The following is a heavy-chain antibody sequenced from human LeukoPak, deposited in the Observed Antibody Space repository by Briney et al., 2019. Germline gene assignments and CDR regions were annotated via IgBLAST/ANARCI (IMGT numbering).Heavy chain of an antibody. CDR1: GFTFSSYG. J-gene: IGHJ4*02. V-gene: IGHV3-30*18. CDR2: ISYDGSNK. CDR3: AKELVEVSATRGYFEY. D-gene: IGHD1-26*01. Sequence: GGSLRLSCAASGFTFSSYGMHWVRQAPGKGLEWVAIISYDGSNKYYADSVKGRFTISRDNSKNTVYLQMNSLRAEDTAVYYCAKELVEVSATRGYFEYWGQGTLVTVSS.